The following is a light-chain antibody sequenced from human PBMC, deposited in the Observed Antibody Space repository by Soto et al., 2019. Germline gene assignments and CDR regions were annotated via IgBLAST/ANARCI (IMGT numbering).Light chain of an antibody. V-gene: IGLV1-40*01. CDR3: QSYDKSLNGNV. CDR1: SSNIGAGYD. CDR2: ANN. J-gene: IGLJ2*01. Sequence: QSVLTQPPSVSGAPGQRVTISCSGSSSNIGAGYDVHWYQQLPGTAPKLLISANNIRPSGVPDRFSGSKSGTSASLAITGLQAEDEADYYCQSYDKSLNGNVFGGGTKLTVL.